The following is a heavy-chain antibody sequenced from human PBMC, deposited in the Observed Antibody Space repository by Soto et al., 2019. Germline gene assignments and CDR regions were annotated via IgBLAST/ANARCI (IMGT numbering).Heavy chain of an antibody. CDR1: GYTFNSYG. V-gene: IGHV1-18*01. Sequence: QVQLVQSGAEVKKPGASVKVSCKASGYTFNSYGISWVRKAPGQGLEGMGWIRAYDGNTNYAQKLQVRVTMTTETSTSTAYMELRSLRSDDTAVYYCARDPGFRSDYWGQGTLVTVSS. CDR2: IRAYDGNT. J-gene: IGHJ4*02. CDR3: ARDPGFRSDY. D-gene: IGHD3-9*01.